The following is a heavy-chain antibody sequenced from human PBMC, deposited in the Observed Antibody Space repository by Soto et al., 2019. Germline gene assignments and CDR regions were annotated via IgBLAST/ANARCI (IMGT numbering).Heavy chain of an antibody. CDR1: GYSISSGYY. D-gene: IGHD3-3*01. CDR2: IYHSGST. J-gene: IGHJ6*02. Sequence: SETLSLTCAVCGYSISSGYYWGGIRQPPGKGLEWIGSIYHSGSTYYNPSLKSRVTISVDTSKNQFSLKLSSVTAADTAVYYCASPYLGVDLYYGMDVWGQGTTVTVSS. CDR3: ASPYLGVDLYYGMDV. V-gene: IGHV4-38-2*01.